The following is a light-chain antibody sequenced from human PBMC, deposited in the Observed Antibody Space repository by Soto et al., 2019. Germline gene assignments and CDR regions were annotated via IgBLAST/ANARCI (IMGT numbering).Light chain of an antibody. J-gene: IGKJ4*01. CDR3: QQGFSPLPT. V-gene: IGKV1-39*01. CDR2: GAS. Sequence: DIQMTQSPSSLSVSVGDRVTITCRASQSISASLNWFQKKPGKSPQLLIYGASDLQSGVPSRFSGSGSGTDFTLTITDLQIEDSATYYCQQGFSPLPTFGGGTKVDI. CDR1: QSISAS.